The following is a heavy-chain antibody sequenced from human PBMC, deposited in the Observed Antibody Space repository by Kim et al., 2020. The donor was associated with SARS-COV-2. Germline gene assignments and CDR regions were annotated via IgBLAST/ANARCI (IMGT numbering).Heavy chain of an antibody. Sequence: YTNNADYVKGRFTIARDNAKNSLYLQMNSLRAEDTAVYYCARDEHLTTFDWGQGTLVTVSS. CDR3: ARDEHLTTFD. V-gene: IGHV3-11*05. J-gene: IGHJ1*01. CDR2: YT. D-gene: IGHD1-1*01.